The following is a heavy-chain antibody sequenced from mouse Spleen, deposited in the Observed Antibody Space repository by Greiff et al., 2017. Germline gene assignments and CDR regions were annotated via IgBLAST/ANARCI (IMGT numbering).Heavy chain of an antibody. CDR1: GYSFTGYY. CDR2: INPSTGGT. V-gene: IGHV1-42*01. J-gene: IGHJ2*01. CDR3: ARSFNFDY. Sequence: VQLQQSGPELVKPGASVKISCKASGYSFTGYYMNWVKQSPEKSLEWIGEINPSTGGTTYNQKFKAKATLTVDKSSSTAYMQLKSLTSEDSAVYYCARSFNFDYWGQGTTLTVSS.